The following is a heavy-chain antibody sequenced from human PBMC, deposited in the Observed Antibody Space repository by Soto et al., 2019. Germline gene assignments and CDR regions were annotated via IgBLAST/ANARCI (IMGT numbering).Heavy chain of an antibody. CDR3: ARGEYYDFWSAPGGWFDP. V-gene: IGHV1-69*06. CDR1: GGGFSSYA. D-gene: IGHD3-3*01. Sequence: GASVKVSFKASGGGFSSYAISWVRQAPGQGLEWMGGIIPIFGTANYAQKFQGRVTITADKSTSTAYMELSSLRSEDTAVYYCARGEYYDFWSAPGGWFDPWGQGTLVTVSS. J-gene: IGHJ5*02. CDR2: IIPIFGTA.